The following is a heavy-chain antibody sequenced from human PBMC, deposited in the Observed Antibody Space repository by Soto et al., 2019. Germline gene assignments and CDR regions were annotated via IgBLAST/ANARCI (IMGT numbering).Heavy chain of an antibody. CDR3: ARDQSFDRSYYYGIDA. Sequence: GASVKVSCKASGYTFTSYGISWVRQAPGQGLEWMGWISPFNGNTNYGQTLQGRVTLTTDTSTSTVYMELRSLRSDDTAVYYCARDQSFDRSYYYGIDAWGQGTPVTVSS. D-gene: IGHD3-22*01. CDR1: GYTFTSYG. V-gene: IGHV1-18*01. J-gene: IGHJ6*02. CDR2: ISPFNGNT.